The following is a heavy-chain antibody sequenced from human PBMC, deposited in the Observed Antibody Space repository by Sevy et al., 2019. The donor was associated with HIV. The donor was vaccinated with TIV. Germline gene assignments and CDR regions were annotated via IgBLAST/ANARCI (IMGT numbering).Heavy chain of an antibody. V-gene: IGHV3-23*01. J-gene: IGHJ4*02. D-gene: IGHD2-8*01. CDR2: LSFGCGEI. CDR1: GFTFSKYS. Sequence: GRSLRLSCAASGFTFSKYSMRWVRQPPGKGLEWVSTLSFGCGEINYADSVKGRFTISRDNSKSSVYLQMNNLRPEDTAVYYCAREGCTKPHDYWGQGTLLTVSS. CDR3: AREGCTKPHDY.